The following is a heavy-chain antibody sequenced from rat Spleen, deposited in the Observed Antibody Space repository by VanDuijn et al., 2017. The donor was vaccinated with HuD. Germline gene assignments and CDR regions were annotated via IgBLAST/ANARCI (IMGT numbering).Heavy chain of an antibody. CDR1: GFTFSNYG. D-gene: IGHD1-7*01. Sequence: EVQLVESGGGLVQPGRSLKLSCAASGFTFSNYGMAWVRQAPTKGLEGVTPISYDVHSAYYRGSVKGRFTIARDNAKSTLYLKMNSLRSEDTATYYCASLDYFDYWGQGTLVTVSS. V-gene: IGHV5-29*01. J-gene: IGHJ3*01. CDR3: ASLDYFDY. CDR2: ISYDVHSA.